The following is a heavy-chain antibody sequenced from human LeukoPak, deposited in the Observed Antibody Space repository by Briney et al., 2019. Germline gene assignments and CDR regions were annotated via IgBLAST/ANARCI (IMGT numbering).Heavy chain of an antibody. D-gene: IGHD1-26*01. V-gene: IGHV4-39*07. CDR1: GGSISSSSYY. CDR3: ARGSYYGKDFDY. Sequence: SETLSLTCTVSGGSISSSSYYWGWIRQPPGKGLEWIGSIYYSGSTYYNPSLKSRVTISVDTSKNQFSLKLSSVTAADTAVYYCARGSYYGKDFDYWGQGTLVTVSS. J-gene: IGHJ4*02. CDR2: IYYSGST.